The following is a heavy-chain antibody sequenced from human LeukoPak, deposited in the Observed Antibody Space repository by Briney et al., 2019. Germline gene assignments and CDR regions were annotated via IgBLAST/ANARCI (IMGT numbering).Heavy chain of an antibody. D-gene: IGHD4-17*01. J-gene: IGHJ4*02. CDR2: INIDGRTT. CDR1: GLAFSSYW. CDR3: ARGGPAYGATPDY. V-gene: IGHV3-74*01. Sequence: GGSLRLSCAASGLAFSSYWMHWVRQAPGTGLVWVSHINIDGRTTNYADSVKGRFTISRDNAKNTLYLQMNSLTAEDTAVYYCARGGPAYGATPDYWGQGTLVTVSS.